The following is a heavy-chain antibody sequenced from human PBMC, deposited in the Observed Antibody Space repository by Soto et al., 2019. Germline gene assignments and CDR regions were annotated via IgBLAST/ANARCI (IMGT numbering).Heavy chain of an antibody. J-gene: IGHJ4*02. V-gene: IGHV3-30*18. CDR2: ISYDGSNK. CDR3: AKDQAPPLLWFGELFDY. D-gene: IGHD3-10*01. CDR1: GFTFSSYG. Sequence: QVQLVESGGGVVQPGRSLRLSCAASGFTFSSYGMHWVRQAPGKGLEWVAVISYDGSNKYYADSVKGRFTISRDNSKNTLYLQMNSLRAEDTAVYYCAKDQAPPLLWFGELFDYWGQGTLVTVSS.